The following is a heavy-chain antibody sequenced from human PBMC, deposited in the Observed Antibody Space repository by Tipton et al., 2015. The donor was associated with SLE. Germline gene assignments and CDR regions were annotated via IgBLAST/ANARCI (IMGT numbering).Heavy chain of an antibody. J-gene: IGHJ4*02. CDR2: IKQDGSQR. D-gene: IGHD6-25*01. Sequence: GFLRLSCAASGFIFSNYWMHWVRQAPGKGLEWVANIKQDGSQRYYVDSVRGRFTISRDNAKYSLFLQMNSLRAEDTALYYCVRAIGAAEGYWGPGTLVTVSS. CDR1: GFIFSNYW. V-gene: IGHV3-7*01. CDR3: VRAIGAAEGY.